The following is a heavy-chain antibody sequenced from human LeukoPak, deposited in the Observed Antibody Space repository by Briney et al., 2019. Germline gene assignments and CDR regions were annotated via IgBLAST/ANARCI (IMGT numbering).Heavy chain of an antibody. V-gene: IGHV3-11*01. CDR1: GFTFSDYY. CDR3: ARDMVSSRSYYYYYMDV. D-gene: IGHD6-13*01. J-gene: IGHJ6*03. CDR2: ISSSGSTI. Sequence: PGGSLRLSCAASGFTFSDYYMSWIRQAPGKGLEWVSYISSSGSTIYYADSVKGRFTISRDNAKNSLYLQMNSLRAEDTAVYYCARDMVSSRSYYYYYMDVWGKGTTVTISS.